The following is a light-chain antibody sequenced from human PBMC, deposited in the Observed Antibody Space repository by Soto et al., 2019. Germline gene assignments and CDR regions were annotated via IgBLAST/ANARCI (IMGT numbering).Light chain of an antibody. V-gene: IGLV3-1*01. Sequence: SYELTQPPSVSVSPGQTATITCSGDKLGNKYAYWYQQKPGQSPVLVIYQDIRRPSGIPERFSGSNSGNTATLTISGAQAMDEADYYCQAWDSSILVFGGGTKLTVL. CDR2: QDI. J-gene: IGLJ2*01. CDR3: QAWDSSILV. CDR1: KLGNKY.